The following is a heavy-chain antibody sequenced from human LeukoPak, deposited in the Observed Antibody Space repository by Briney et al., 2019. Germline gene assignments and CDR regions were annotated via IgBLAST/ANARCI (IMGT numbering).Heavy chain of an antibody. J-gene: IGHJ4*02. CDR1: GFTFSSYA. V-gene: IGHV3-23*01. CDR3: AKDRGDYSNYRPYYFDY. CDR2: ISGSGGST. Sequence: GGSLRPSCAASGFTFSSYAMSWVRQAPGKGLEWVSAISGSGGSTYYADSVKGRFTISRDNSKNTLYLQMNSLRAEDTAVYYCAKDRGDYSNYRPYYFDYWGQGTLVTVSS. D-gene: IGHD4-11*01.